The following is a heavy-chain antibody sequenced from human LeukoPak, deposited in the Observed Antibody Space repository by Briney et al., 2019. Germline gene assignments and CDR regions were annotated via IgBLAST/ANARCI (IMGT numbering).Heavy chain of an antibody. Sequence: ASVKVSCKVSGYTLTELSMHWVRQAPGKGLEWMGGFDPEDGETIYAQKFQGRVTMTEDTSTDTAYMELSSLRSEDAAVYYCATVHYYDSSGYLHWYFDLWGRGTLVTVSS. CDR3: ATVHYYDSSGYLHWYFDL. J-gene: IGHJ2*01. CDR2: FDPEDGET. D-gene: IGHD3-22*01. V-gene: IGHV1-24*01. CDR1: GYTLTELS.